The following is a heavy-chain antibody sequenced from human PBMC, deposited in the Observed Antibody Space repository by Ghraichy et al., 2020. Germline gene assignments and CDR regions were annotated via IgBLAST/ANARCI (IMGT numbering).Heavy chain of an antibody. Sequence: GGSLRLSCTATGFTFSSYWMSWVRRAPGKGLEWVANIKQDGTENFYVDSVKGRFTISRDNAKNSLYLQLNSLRADDTAVYYCARSCRGAESGYYYVDCWGQGTLVTVSS. D-gene: IGHD3-3*01. CDR2: IKQDGTEN. V-gene: IGHV3-7*01. CDR3: ARSCRGAESGYYYVDC. CDR1: GFTFSSYW. J-gene: IGHJ4*02.